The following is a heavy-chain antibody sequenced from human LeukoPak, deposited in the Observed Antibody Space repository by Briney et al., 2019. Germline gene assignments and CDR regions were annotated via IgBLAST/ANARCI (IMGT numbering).Heavy chain of an antibody. Sequence: SETLSLTCAVYGGSFSGYYWSWIRQPPLNWLEWIGEINHSGSTNYNPSLKSRVTISVDTSKNQFSLKLSSVTAADTAVYYCAGLYYDARGTFDPWGQGTLVTVSS. D-gene: IGHD3-3*01. CDR1: GGSFSGYY. J-gene: IGHJ5*02. CDR3: AGLYYDARGTFDP. V-gene: IGHV4-34*01. CDR2: INHSGST.